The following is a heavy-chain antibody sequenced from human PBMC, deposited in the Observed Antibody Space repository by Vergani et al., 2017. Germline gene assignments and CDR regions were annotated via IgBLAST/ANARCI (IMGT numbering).Heavy chain of an antibody. D-gene: IGHD5-12*01. CDR1: GYTFTGYY. V-gene: IGHV1-2*02. CDR2: INPNSGGT. J-gene: IGHJ4*02. Sequence: QVQLVQSGAEVKKPGASVKVSCKASGYTFTGYYMHWVRQAPGQGLEWMGWINPNSGGTNYAQKFQGRVTMTRDTSISTAYMELSRLRSDDTAVYYCARINSGYDYYSHVDYWGQGTLVTVSS. CDR3: ARINSGYDYYSHVDY.